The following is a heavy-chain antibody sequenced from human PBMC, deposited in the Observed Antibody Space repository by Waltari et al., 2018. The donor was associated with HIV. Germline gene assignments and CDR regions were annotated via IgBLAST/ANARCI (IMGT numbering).Heavy chain of an antibody. CDR3: ARASHYIEFSTFDGDYYFDL. CDR1: GFSVSNHW. V-gene: IGHV3-74*01. J-gene: IGHJ4*02. Sequence: VQLVESGGGSIKTGGSLRLSCAASGFSVSNHWMDWVRQGPGKGLVWVARINSDGSSRNYADAVKGRFVISRDNARNTVYLQLNNLKVEDTAVYFCARASHYIEFSTFDGDYYFDLWGRGTRVAVSS. D-gene: IGHD3-3*02. CDR2: INSDGSSR.